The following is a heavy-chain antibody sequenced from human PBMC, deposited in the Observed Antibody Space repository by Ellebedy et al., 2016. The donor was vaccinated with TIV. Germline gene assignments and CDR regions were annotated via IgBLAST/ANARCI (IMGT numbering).Heavy chain of an antibody. CDR1: GFSSSDHY. J-gene: IGHJ4*02. CDR3: ARGAYCGGDCHVPFDS. Sequence: GESLKISXAASGFSSSDHYIGWVRQAPGKGLEWVGRTRNKAHSYTTEYAASVKGRFTISRDGSQNSLFLQMNSLKTEDTAVYFCARGAYCGGDCHVPFDSWGQGTLVTVSS. CDR2: TRNKAHSYTT. D-gene: IGHD2-21*02. V-gene: IGHV3-72*01.